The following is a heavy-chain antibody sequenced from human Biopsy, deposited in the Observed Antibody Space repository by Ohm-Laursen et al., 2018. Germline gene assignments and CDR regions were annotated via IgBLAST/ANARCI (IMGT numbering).Heavy chain of an antibody. Sequence: GSLRLSCAASGISFSNYAMSWVRQAPGKGLEWVAGISESGAATYYADSVRGRFTVSRDNSKNTLYLQMSSLRAEDTALYYCATSAIGFYRQGMDVWGHGTTVAVSS. CDR3: ATSAIGFYRQGMDV. CDR1: GISFSNYA. D-gene: IGHD2-2*01. CDR2: ISESGAAT. V-gene: IGHV3-23*01. J-gene: IGHJ6*02.